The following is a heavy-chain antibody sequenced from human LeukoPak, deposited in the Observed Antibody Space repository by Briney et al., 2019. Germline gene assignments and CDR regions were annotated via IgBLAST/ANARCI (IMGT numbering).Heavy chain of an antibody. J-gene: IGHJ6*02. CDR3: ARVKPYYYYGMDV. CDR2: IYYSGST. CDR1: GGSISSGGYY. Sequence: SQTLSLTCTVSGGSISSGGYYWSWLRQHPGTGLEWLGYIYYSGSTYYNPSLKSRVTISVDTSKNQFSLKLSSVTAADTAVYYCARVKPYYYYGMDVWGQGTTVTVSS. V-gene: IGHV4-31*03.